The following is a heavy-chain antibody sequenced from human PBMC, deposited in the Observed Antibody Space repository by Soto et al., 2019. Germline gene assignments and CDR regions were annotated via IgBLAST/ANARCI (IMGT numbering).Heavy chain of an antibody. CDR3: ARARHCTNGVCYDAFDI. CDR2: IGTAGDT. D-gene: IGHD2-8*01. CDR1: GFTFSSYD. J-gene: IGHJ3*02. Sequence: GGSLRLSCAASGFTFSSYDMHWVRQATGKGLELVSAIGTAGDTYYPGSVKGRFTISRENAKNSLYLQMNSLRAGDTAVYYCARARHCTNGVCYDAFDIWGQGTMVTVSS. V-gene: IGHV3-13*01.